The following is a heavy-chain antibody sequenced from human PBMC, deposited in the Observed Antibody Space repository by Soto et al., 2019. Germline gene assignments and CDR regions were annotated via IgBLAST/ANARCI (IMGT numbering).Heavy chain of an antibody. Sequence: PSETLSLTCIVSGASISGFYWSWIRQPPGKGLEWIGYIHESGSTNYNPSLKSRVTISVDTSKNQFSLKLSSVTAADTAVYYCAFIFRDGYYYYGMDVWGQGTTVTVSS. CDR2: IHESGST. CDR1: GASISGFY. J-gene: IGHJ6*02. D-gene: IGHD3-10*01. V-gene: IGHV4-59*12. CDR3: AFIFRDGYYYYGMDV.